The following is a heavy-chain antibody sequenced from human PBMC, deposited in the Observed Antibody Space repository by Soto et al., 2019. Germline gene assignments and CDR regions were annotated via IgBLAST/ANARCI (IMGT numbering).Heavy chain of an antibody. CDR2: ISYDGSNE. Sequence: GGSLRLSCEASGFIFNNYGMHWVRQAPGKGLEWVAHISYDGSNEHYVDSVKGRFTISRDNSKNTVYLQMNSLRAEDTAVYYCAKDTYYRDSSGYYGFDYWGQGTLVTVSS. D-gene: IGHD3-22*01. CDR1: GFIFNNYG. J-gene: IGHJ4*02. CDR3: AKDTYYRDSSGYYGFDY. V-gene: IGHV3-30*18.